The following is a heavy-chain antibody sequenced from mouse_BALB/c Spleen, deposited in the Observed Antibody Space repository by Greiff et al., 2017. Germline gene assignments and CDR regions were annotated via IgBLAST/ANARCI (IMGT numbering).Heavy chain of an antibody. CDR2: ISYSGST. CDR1: GYSITSDYA. CDR3: ARKNWDWFAY. Sequence: EVKLVESGPGLVKPSQSLSLTCTVTGYSITSDYAWNWIRQFPGNKLEWMGYISYSGSTSYNPSLKSRISITRDTSKNQFFLQLNSVTTEDTATYYCARKNWDWFAYWGQGTLVTVSA. D-gene: IGHD4-1*01. J-gene: IGHJ3*01. V-gene: IGHV3-2*02.